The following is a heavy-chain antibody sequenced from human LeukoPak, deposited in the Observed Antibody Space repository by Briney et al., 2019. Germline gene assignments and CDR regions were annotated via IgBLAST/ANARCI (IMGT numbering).Heavy chain of an antibody. CDR2: IYYSGST. CDR1: GYSISSGYY. J-gene: IGHJ4*02. Sequence: SETLSLTCTVSGYSISSGYYWGWIRQPPGKGLEWIGSIYYSGSTYYNPSLKSRVTISVDTSKNQFSLKLSSVTAADTAVYYCARSGYDILTGYYIDYWGQGTLVTVSS. D-gene: IGHD3-9*01. V-gene: IGHV4-38-2*02. CDR3: ARSGYDILTGYYIDY.